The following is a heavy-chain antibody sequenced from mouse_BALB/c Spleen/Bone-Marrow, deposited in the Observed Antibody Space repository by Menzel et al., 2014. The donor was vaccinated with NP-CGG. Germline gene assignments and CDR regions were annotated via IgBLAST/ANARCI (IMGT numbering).Heavy chain of an antibody. V-gene: IGHV5-6-4*01. CDR1: GFTFSSYT. Sequence: VQGVESGGGLVKPGGSLKLSCAASGFTFSSYTMSWVRQTPEKRLELVATISSGGSYTYYPDSVKGRFTISRDNAKNTLYLQMSSLKSEDTAMYYCTRDLYDGYYYYAMDYWGQGTSVTVSS. J-gene: IGHJ4*01. CDR3: TRDLYDGYYYYAMDY. CDR2: ISSGGSYT. D-gene: IGHD2-3*01.